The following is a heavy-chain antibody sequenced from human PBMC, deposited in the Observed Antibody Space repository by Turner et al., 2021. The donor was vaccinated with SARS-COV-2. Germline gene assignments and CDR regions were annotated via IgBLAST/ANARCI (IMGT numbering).Heavy chain of an antibody. J-gene: IGHJ5*02. CDR3: ARDLTNNWFDP. D-gene: IGHD3-10*01. Sequence: QVLLQASGPGLVKPSETLSLTCTVSGGSISSYYWAWIRQSPGKVLEWIGYSYYRGSTNYTPSLKNRVTIAVDTSKNQFSLKLTSVTAADTAVYFFARDLTNNWFDPWGQGTLVTVSS. CDR2: SYYRGST. V-gene: IGHV4-59*01. CDR1: GGSISSYY.